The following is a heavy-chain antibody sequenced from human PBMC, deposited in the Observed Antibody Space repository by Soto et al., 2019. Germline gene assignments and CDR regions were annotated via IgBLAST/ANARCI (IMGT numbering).Heavy chain of an antibody. CDR2: ISYDGSNK. Sequence: VGSLRLSCAASVFTFSSYGMHCVRHSPGKWLEWVAVISYDGSNKYYADSVKGRFTISRDNSKNTLYLQMNSLRAEDTAVYYCAKEGIVGAPPPFGFDYWGQGTLVTVSS. D-gene: IGHD1-26*01. CDR1: VFTFSSYG. CDR3: AKEGIVGAPPPFGFDY. J-gene: IGHJ4*02. V-gene: IGHV3-30*18.